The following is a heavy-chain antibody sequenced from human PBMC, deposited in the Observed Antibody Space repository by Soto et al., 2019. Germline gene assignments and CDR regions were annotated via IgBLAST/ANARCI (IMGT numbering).Heavy chain of an antibody. CDR3: ARAAYSSGWYDY. CDR1: GYMFTAYY. Sequence: QVQLVQSGAEVKKPGASVKVSCKVSGYMFTAYYIYWVRQAPGQGLEWMGWIDPNSGGTNYAQKFQGWVTMTRDTSISTAHIELSRLKSDDAAIYYCARAAYSSGWYDYWGQGTLVTVSS. D-gene: IGHD6-19*01. V-gene: IGHV1-2*04. CDR2: IDPNSGGT. J-gene: IGHJ4*02.